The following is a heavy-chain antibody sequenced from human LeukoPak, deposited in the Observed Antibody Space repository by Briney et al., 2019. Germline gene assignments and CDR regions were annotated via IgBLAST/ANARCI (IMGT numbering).Heavy chain of an antibody. CDR3: ARDSLEGGFDY. J-gene: IGHJ4*02. D-gene: IGHD1-1*01. CDR2: INPRNGGT. CDR1: GYTFTDSY. Sequence: ASVKVSCKASGYTFTDSYVYWVRQAPGQGLEWMGWINPRNGGTNYAQRLQGRITMTRDTSINTVYMELSSLRSDDTAVYYCARDSLEGGFDYWGQGTLVTVSS. V-gene: IGHV1-2*02.